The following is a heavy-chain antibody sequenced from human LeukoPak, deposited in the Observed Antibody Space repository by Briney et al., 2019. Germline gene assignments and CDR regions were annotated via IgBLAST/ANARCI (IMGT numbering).Heavy chain of an antibody. J-gene: IGHJ3*02. V-gene: IGHV3-53*01. CDR3: ARKNDLFNAAFDI. Sequence: GGSLRLSCAASGFTVSSNYISWVRQAPGKGLERVSITYSDGNTNYADSVKGRFTISRDNSKNTLSLQMNSLRGEDTAVYFCARKNDLFNAAFDIWGQGAVVTVSS. D-gene: IGHD1-1*01. CDR2: TYSDGNT. CDR1: GFTVSSNY.